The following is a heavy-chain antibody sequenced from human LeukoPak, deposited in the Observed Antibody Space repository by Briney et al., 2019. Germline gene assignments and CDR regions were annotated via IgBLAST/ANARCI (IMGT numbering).Heavy chain of an antibody. CDR3: AKVLSRHFGAFDI. CDR1: GFTFSSYA. Sequence: GGSLRLSCAASGFTFSSYAMGWVRQAPGKGLGWVSAISGSGGSTYYADSVKGRFTISRDNSKNTLYLQMNSLRAEDTAVYYCAKVLSRHFGAFDIWGQGTMVTVSS. CDR2: ISGSGGST. J-gene: IGHJ3*02. D-gene: IGHD2-2*01. V-gene: IGHV3-23*01.